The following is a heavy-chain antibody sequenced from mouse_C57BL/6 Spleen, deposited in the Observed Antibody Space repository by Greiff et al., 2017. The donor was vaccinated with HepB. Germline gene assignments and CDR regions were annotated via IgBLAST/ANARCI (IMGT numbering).Heavy chain of an antibody. J-gene: IGHJ3*01. V-gene: IGHV1-52*01. D-gene: IGHD4-1*01. CDR1: GYTFTSYW. CDR2: IDPSDSET. CDR3: ARDGELGGFAY. Sequence: VQLQQPGAELVRPGSSVKLSCKASGYTFTSYWMHWVKQRPIQGLEWIGNIDPSDSETHYNQKFKDKATLTVDKSSSTAYMQLSSLTSEDSAVYYCARDGELGGFAYWGQGTLVTVSA.